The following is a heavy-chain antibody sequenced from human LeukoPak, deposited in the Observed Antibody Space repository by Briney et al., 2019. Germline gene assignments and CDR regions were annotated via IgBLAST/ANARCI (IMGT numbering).Heavy chain of an antibody. V-gene: IGHV4-39*01. CDR2: VFHTGTA. D-gene: IGHD4-17*01. Sequence: SETLSLTCSVSGASISRTTYYWGWLRQPPGKGLEWVGSVFHTGTAYYNPSLRRRVTLSVDTSKNQFSLKMSSVTAADTAVYYCTKNDVGDYGTWGQGTLVAVSS. J-gene: IGHJ5*02. CDR1: GASISRTTYY. CDR3: TKNDVGDYGT.